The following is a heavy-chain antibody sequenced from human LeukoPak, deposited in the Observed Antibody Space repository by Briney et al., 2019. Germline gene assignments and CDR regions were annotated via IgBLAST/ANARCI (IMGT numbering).Heavy chain of an antibody. J-gene: IGHJ4*02. V-gene: IGHV1-69*05. Sequence: GASVKVSCKASGGTFSSYAISWVRQAPGQGLEWMGRIIPIFGTANYAQKSQGRVTITTDESTSTAYMELSSLRSEDTAVYYCARDGPTWAGDCSGGSCYSPTRALDYWGQGTLVTVSS. CDR3: ARDGPTWAGDCSGGSCYSPTRALDY. CDR1: GGTFSSYA. D-gene: IGHD2-15*01. CDR2: IIPIFGTA.